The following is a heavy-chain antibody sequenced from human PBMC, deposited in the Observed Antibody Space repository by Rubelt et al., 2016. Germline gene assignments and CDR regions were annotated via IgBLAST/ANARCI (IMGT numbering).Heavy chain of an antibody. V-gene: IGHV4-34*01. D-gene: IGHD5-18*01. J-gene: IGHJ5*02. CDR2: IYYAGST. CDR3: ARVGGYSYGQGWFDP. CDR1: GGSFSGYY. Sequence: QVQLQQWGAGLLKPSETLSLTCAVYGGSFSGYYWTWIRQPPGKGLEWIGSIYYAGSTYYNPSLKSRVTISIDTPKNQFSREPSSVTAADTAGYYWARVGGYSYGQGWFDPWGQGTLVTVSS.